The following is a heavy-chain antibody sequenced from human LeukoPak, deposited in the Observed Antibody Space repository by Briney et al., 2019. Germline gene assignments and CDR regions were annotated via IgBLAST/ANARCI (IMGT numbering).Heavy chain of an antibody. Sequence: GASVKVSCKASVYTFTDYYIHWVRQAPGQGLEWVGWIKPDSGGITYPQKFQGRVTMTRDTSISTTYMELSRLTSDDTAVYYCARDSQQQLVLYYFDYWGQGTLVTVSS. CDR1: VYTFTDYY. CDR2: IKPDSGGI. V-gene: IGHV1-2*02. J-gene: IGHJ4*02. D-gene: IGHD6-13*01. CDR3: ARDSQQQLVLYYFDY.